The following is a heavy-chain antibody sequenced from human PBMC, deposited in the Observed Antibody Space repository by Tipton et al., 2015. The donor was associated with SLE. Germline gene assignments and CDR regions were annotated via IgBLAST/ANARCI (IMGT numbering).Heavy chain of an antibody. V-gene: IGHV4-61*09. CDR3: ARVELDSSGYYYWYFDL. Sequence: PSLTCTVSGGSISSGSYYWSWIRQPAGKGLEWIGYIYTSGSTNYNPSLKSRVTISVDRSKNQFSLKLSSVTAADTAVYYCARVELDSSGYYYWYFDLWGRGTLVTVSS. CDR2: IYTSGST. J-gene: IGHJ2*01. D-gene: IGHD3-22*01. CDR1: GGSISSGSYY.